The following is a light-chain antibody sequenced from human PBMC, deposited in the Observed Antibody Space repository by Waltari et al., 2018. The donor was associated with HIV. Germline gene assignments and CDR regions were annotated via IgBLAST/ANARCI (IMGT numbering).Light chain of an antibody. CDR3: QQYDGSST. CDR1: QSVSRSY. V-gene: IGKV3-20*01. Sequence: EIVLTQSPGTLSLSPGERATLSCRASQSVSRSYLAWYQQKPGQAPRLLISGASSRATGTPDRFSGSGSGTDFTLTINRLEPEDFAVYYCQQYDGSSTFGGGTKVEIK. J-gene: IGKJ4*01. CDR2: GAS.